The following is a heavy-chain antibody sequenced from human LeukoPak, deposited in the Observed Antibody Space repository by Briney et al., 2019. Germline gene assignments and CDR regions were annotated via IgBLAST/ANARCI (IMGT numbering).Heavy chain of an antibody. D-gene: IGHD3-10*01. CDR1: GFTFSSYE. Sequence: GGSLRLSCAPSGFTFSSYEMNWVRQAPGKGLEWVSYISSSGSTIYYADSVKGRFTISRDNAKNSLYLQMNSLRAEDTAVYYCAKVTYGSGTYGAFDSWGQGTLVTVSS. J-gene: IGHJ4*02. CDR3: AKVTYGSGTYGAFDS. V-gene: IGHV3-48*03. CDR2: ISSSGSTI.